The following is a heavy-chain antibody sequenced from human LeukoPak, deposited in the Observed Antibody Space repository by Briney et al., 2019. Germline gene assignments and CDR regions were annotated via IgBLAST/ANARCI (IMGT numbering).Heavy chain of an antibody. D-gene: IGHD3-10*01. CDR2: ISYDGSNK. V-gene: IGHV3-30-3*01. CDR1: GFAFSNYA. J-gene: IGHJ4*02. Sequence: PGGSLRLSCAASGFAFSNYAMHWVRQAPGKGLEWVAVISYDGSNKYYADSVKGRFTISRDNSKNTLYPQMNSLRAEDTAVYYCARTGSSFDYWGQGTLVTVSS. CDR3: ARTGSSFDY.